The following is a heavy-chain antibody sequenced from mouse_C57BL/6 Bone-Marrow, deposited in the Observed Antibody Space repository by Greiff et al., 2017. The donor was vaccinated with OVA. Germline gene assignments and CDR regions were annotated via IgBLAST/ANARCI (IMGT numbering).Heavy chain of an antibody. Sequence: QVQLQQSGAELVKPGASAKLSCKASGYTFTGYTIHWVKQRSGQGLEWIGWFYPGSGSIKYNEKFKDKATLTADKSSSTVYMELSRLTSEDSAVYFCARPHYYGSSPAWFAYWGQGTLVTVSA. CDR2: FYPGSGSI. J-gene: IGHJ3*01. CDR3: ARPHYYGSSPAWFAY. V-gene: IGHV1-62-2*01. D-gene: IGHD1-1*01. CDR1: GYTFTGYT.